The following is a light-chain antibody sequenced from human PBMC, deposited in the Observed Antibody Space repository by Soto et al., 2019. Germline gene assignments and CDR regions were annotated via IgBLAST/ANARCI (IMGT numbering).Light chain of an antibody. CDR1: SSDIGGYDH. J-gene: IGLJ3*02. V-gene: IGLV2-14*01. Sequence: QSALTQPASVSGSPGQSITISCSGTSSDIGGYDHVSWYQQHPGKAPKLLVSEVSDRPSGVSGRFSGSKSGNTASLTISGLQAEDXAYYYCSSYATSSTPWVFGGGTKVTV. CDR3: SSYATSSTPWV. CDR2: EVS.